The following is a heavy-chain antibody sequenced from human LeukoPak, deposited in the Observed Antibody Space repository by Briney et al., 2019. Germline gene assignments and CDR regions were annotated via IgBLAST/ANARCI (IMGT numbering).Heavy chain of an antibody. CDR2: ISADNGNT. D-gene: IGHD3-3*01. CDR3: ARRSNWIGP. J-gene: IGHJ5*02. CDR1: GYTFTSYD. Sequence: ASVKVSCKASGYTFTSYDITWVRQTPGQGLEWMGWISADNGNTNYAQKLQGRVTTTTDTSTNTAYMELRSLRFDDTAVYYCARRSNWIGPWGQGTLIIVSS. V-gene: IGHV1-18*01.